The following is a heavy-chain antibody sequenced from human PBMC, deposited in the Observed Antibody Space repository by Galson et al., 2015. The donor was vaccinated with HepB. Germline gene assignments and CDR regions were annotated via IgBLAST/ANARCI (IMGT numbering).Heavy chain of an antibody. CDR2: ISYDGSNK. CDR3: ARDFKPGPANGGACHY. D-gene: IGHD7-27*01. J-gene: IGHJ4*02. V-gene: IGHV3-30*04. Sequence: SLRLSCAASGFTFSSYAMHWVRQAPGKGLEWVAVISYDGSNKYYADSVKGRFTISRDNSKNTLYLQMNSLRAEDTAVYYCARDFKPGPANGGACHYWGQGTLVTVSS. CDR1: GFTFSSYA.